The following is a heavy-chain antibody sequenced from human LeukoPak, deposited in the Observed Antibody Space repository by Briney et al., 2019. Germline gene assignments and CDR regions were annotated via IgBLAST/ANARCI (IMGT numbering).Heavy chain of an antibody. CDR1: GYTFIGYY. CDR3: ARDGTGVYNLVQY. Sequence: ASVKDSCKACGYTFIGYYMHWVRQAPGRGLAWMGWINPNSGGTNYAQKFQGRVTMTRDTSISAVYMELSRLRSDDTAVYYCARDGTGVYNLVQYWGQGTLVTVSS. D-gene: IGHD5-24*01. CDR2: INPNSGGT. J-gene: IGHJ4*02. V-gene: IGHV1-2*02.